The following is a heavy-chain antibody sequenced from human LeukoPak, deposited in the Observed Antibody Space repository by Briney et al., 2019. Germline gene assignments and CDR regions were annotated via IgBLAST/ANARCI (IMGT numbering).Heavy chain of an antibody. D-gene: IGHD1-26*01. Sequence: QPGGSLRLPCAASGFTFTDYAMSWVRQAPGKGLDWVATITASGDNTYYADSVKGRFTISRDNSKNTLFLQMNSLRAEDTAVYYCAKGRHSSSGMFDYWGQGTLVGVSS. CDR2: ITASGDNT. CDR1: GFTFTDYA. CDR3: AKGRHSSSGMFDY. V-gene: IGHV3-23*01. J-gene: IGHJ4*02.